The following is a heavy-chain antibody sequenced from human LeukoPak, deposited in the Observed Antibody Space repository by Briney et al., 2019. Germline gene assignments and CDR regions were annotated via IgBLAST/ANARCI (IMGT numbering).Heavy chain of an antibody. CDR2: IYYTET. J-gene: IGHJ4*02. D-gene: IGHD7-27*01. V-gene: IGHV4-59*02. Sequence: SETLSLTCTVSGGSVSNYYWNWIRQSPGKGLEWIGYIYYTETSYNPSLKSRVTISADTSKNQFSLKLYSVTAADTAVYYCATRKLGNDYWGQGTLVTVSS. CDR1: GGSVSNYY. CDR3: ATRKLGNDY.